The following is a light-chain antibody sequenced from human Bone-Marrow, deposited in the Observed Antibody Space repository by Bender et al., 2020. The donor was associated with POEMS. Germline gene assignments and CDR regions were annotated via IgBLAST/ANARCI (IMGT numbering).Light chain of an antibody. CDR1: FSNIGAPYD. Sequence: QSVLTQPPSVSGAPGQTVTISCTGSFSNIGAPYDVHWYQQLPGTAPKLLIFGNNNRPSGVPDRFSGSRSGTSASLAITGLQTEDEADYYCQSYDSSLSGSVFGGGTKLTVL. CDR2: GNN. V-gene: IGLV1-40*01. CDR3: QSYDSSLSGSV. J-gene: IGLJ2*01.